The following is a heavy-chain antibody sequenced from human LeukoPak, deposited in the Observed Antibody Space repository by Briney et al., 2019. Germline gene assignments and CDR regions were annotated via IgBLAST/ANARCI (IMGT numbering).Heavy chain of an antibody. J-gene: IGHJ3*02. CDR1: GGSISSYY. Sequence: SETLSLTCSVSGGSISSYYWSWIRQPPGKGLEWIGYIYYSGSTNYNPSLKSRVTISVDTSKNQFSLKLSSVTAADPAVYYCVVGGASDIWGQGTMVTVSS. V-gene: IGHV4-59*01. CDR2: IYYSGST. CDR3: VVGGASDI. D-gene: IGHD2-21*01.